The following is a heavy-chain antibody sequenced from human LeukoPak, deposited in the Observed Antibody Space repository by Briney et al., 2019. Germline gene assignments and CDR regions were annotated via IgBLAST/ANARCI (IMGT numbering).Heavy chain of an antibody. J-gene: IGHJ4*02. CDR3: ARGGSSGPKGIFDY. D-gene: IGHD6-19*01. Sequence: PGGSLRLSCAASGFTFSDYYMWWIRQAPGKGLEWISYISSSGSGIYYADSVKGRFTISRDNSKNTLYLQMNSLRAEDTAVYYCARGGSSGPKGIFDYWGQGTLVTVSS. CDR2: ISSSGSGI. V-gene: IGHV3-11*04. CDR1: GFTFSDYY.